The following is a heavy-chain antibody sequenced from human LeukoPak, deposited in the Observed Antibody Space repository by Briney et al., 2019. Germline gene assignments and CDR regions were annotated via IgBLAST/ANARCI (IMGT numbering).Heavy chain of an antibody. D-gene: IGHD3-22*01. Sequence: GASVKVSCKASGYTFTSYAMNWVRQAPGQGLEWMGWINTNTGNPTYAQGFTGRFVFSLDTSVSTAYLQISSLKAEDTAVYYCASPPSLGDSSGYSFGEFDYWGQGTLVTVSS. CDR2: INTNTGNP. J-gene: IGHJ4*02. CDR3: ASPPSLGDSSGYSFGEFDY. CDR1: GYTFTSYA. V-gene: IGHV7-4-1*02.